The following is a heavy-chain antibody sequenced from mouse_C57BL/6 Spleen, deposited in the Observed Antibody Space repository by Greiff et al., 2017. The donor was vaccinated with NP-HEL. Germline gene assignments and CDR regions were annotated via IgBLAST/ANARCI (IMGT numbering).Heavy chain of an antibody. J-gene: IGHJ3*01. D-gene: IGHD4-1*01. Sequence: QVQLQQSGAELARPGASVKLSCKASGYTFTSYSISWVKQRTGQGLEWIGEIYPRSGNTYYNEKFKGKATLTADKSSSTAYMELRSLTSEDSAVYFCARTGTFAYWGQGTLVTVSA. V-gene: IGHV1-81*01. CDR1: GYTFTSYS. CDR2: IYPRSGNT. CDR3: ARTGTFAY.